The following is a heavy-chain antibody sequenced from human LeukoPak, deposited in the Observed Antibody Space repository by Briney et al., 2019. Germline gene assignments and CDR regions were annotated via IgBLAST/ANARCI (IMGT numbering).Heavy chain of an antibody. J-gene: IGHJ4*02. CDR1: GFTFNNYE. Sequence: GGSLRLSCAASGFTFNNYEMNWGRQAPGKGLEWVSYISIGGNTIYYADSVKGRFTISRDNAKNSLSLQMNGLRAEDTAVYFCARGGPLIDCWGQGTLVTVSS. CDR3: ARGGPLIDC. CDR2: ISIGGNTI. V-gene: IGHV3-48*03.